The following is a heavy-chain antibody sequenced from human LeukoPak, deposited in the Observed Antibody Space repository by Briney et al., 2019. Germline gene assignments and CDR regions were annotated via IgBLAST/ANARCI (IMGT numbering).Heavy chain of an antibody. V-gene: IGHV3-23*01. CDR1: GFIFSNYA. CDR3: ARGQLWFDY. Sequence: PGGSLRLSWAASGFIFSNYAMSWVRQAPGQGLERVSPIGGSGGSTYYADSVKGRFTISRDNSKNTLYLQMNSLRAEDTAVYYCARGQLWFDYWGQGTLVTVSS. J-gene: IGHJ5*01. CDR2: IGGSGGST. D-gene: IGHD5-18*01.